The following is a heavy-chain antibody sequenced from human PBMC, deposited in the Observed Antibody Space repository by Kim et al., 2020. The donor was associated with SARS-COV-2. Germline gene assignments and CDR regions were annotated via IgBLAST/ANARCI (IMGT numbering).Heavy chain of an antibody. D-gene: IGHD3-22*01. J-gene: IGHJ4*02. CDR2: ISSSGSTI. Sequence: GGSLRLSCAASGFTFSSYEMNWVRQAPGKGLEWVSYISSSGSTIYYADSVKGRFTISRDNAKNSLYLQMNSLRAEDTAVYYCAATYYYDSSGYYYGAYFDYWGQGTLVTVSS. CDR1: GFTFSSYE. V-gene: IGHV3-48*03. CDR3: AATYYYDSSGYYYGAYFDY.